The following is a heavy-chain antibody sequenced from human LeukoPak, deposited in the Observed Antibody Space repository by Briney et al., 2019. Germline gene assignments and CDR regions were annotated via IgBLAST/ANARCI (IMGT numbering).Heavy chain of an antibody. Sequence: ASVKVSCKTSGYTFTDYNLHWVRQAPGQRLEWMGIIKPSGGDTSYAQTFQGRVFMTRDTSTSTVYMELSRLRSDDTAVYYCARDKAPITMVRGVKRWLDPWGQGTLVTVSS. CDR1: GYTFTDYN. CDR2: IKPSGGDT. D-gene: IGHD3-10*01. CDR3: ARDKAPITMVRGVKRWLDP. V-gene: IGHV1-46*01. J-gene: IGHJ5*02.